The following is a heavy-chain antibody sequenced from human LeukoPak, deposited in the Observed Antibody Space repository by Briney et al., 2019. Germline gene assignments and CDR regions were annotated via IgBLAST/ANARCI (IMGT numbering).Heavy chain of an antibody. CDR1: GFTLSSYS. CDR2: ISSSSSYI. CDR3: AKDMRGYSYGAFDY. V-gene: IGHV3-21*04. J-gene: IGHJ4*02. Sequence: PGGSLRLSCAASGFTLSSYSMNWVRQAPGKGLEWVSSISSSSSYIYYADSVKGRFTISRDNAKNSLYLQMNSLRAEDMALYYCAKDMRGYSYGAFDYWGQGTLVTVSS. D-gene: IGHD5-18*01.